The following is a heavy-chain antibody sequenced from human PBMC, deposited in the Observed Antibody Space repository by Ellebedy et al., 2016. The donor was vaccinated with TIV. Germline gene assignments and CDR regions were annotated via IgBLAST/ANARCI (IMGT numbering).Heavy chain of an antibody. CDR2: FYYSGST. D-gene: IGHD3-16*02. CDR3: AAVKVSTNWFDP. J-gene: IGHJ5*02. V-gene: IGHV4-39*07. Sequence: MPSETLSLTCTVSGGSISSSSYYWGWIRQPPGKGLEWIGNFYYSGSTYYNQSLKSRVTISLDTSKNQFSLKLSSVTAADTAMYYCAAVKVSTNWFDPWGQGTLVTVSS. CDR1: GGSISSSSYY.